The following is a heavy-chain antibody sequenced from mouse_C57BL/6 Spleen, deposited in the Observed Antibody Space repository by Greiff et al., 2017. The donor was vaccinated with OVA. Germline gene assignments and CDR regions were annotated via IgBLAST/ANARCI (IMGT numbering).Heavy chain of an antibody. J-gene: IGHJ2*01. V-gene: IGHV1-5*01. CDR1: GYTFTSYW. CDR3: TRRGYDYDESYFDY. Sequence: EVKLQESVTVLARPGASVKMSCKTSGYTFTSYWMHWVKQRPGQGLEWIGAIYPGNSDTSYNQKFKGKAKLTAVTSASTAYMELSSLTKEDSAVYYGTRRGYDYDESYFDYWGQGTTLTVSS. D-gene: IGHD2-4*01. CDR2: IYPGNSDT.